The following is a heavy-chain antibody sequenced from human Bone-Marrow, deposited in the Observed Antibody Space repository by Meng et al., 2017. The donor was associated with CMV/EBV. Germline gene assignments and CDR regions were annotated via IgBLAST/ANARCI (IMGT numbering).Heavy chain of an antibody. CDR3: ARDFSRMDV. V-gene: IGHV3-30*01. CDR1: GFTFSSYA. D-gene: IGHD2/OR15-2a*01. Sequence: GESLKISCAASGFTFSSYAMHWVRQAPGKGLEWVAVISYDGSNKYYADSVKGRFTISRDNSKNTLYLQMNSLRAEDTAVYYCARDFSRMDVWGQGTTVTFAS. CDR2: ISYDGSNK. J-gene: IGHJ6*02.